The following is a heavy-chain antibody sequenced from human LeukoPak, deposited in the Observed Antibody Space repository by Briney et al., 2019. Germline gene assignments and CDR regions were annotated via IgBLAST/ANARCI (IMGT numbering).Heavy chain of an antibody. CDR2: IYYSGST. CDR1: GDSISSGDYY. J-gene: IGHJ4*02. Sequence: SETLSLTCTVSGDSISSGDYYWSWIRQPPGKGLEWIGYIYYSGSTYYNPSLKSRVTISVDTSKNQFSLKLSSVTAADTAVYYCARELISYGTYYYDSSGLNYWGQGTLVTVSS. V-gene: IGHV4-30-4*08. CDR3: ARELISYGTYYYDSSGLNY. D-gene: IGHD3-22*01.